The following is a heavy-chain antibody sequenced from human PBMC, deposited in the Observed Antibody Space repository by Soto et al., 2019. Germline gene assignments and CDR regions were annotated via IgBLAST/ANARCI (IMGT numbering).Heavy chain of an antibody. CDR2: INPNSGGT. V-gene: IGHV1-2*02. CDR3: ARDAEVSLRYFDWLPTHYFDY. D-gene: IGHD3-9*01. Sequence: ASVKVSCKASGYTFTGYYMHWVRQAPGQGLEWMGWINPNSGGTNYAQKCQGRVTMTRDTSISTAYMELSRLRSDDTAVYYCARDAEVSLRYFDWLPTHYFDYWGQGTLVTVSS. CDR1: GYTFTGYY. J-gene: IGHJ4*02.